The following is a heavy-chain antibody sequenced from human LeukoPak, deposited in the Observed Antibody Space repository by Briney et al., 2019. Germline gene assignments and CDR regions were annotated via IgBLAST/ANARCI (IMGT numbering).Heavy chain of an antibody. D-gene: IGHD3-10*01. CDR2: IYTSGST. CDR3: ARDKVRGVIDY. Sequence: AETLSLTCTVSGGSISSYYWSWIRQPPGKGLEWTGYIYTSGSTNYNPSLKSRVTMSVDTSKNQFSLKLSSVTAADTAVYYCARDKVRGVIDYWGQGTLVTVSS. V-gene: IGHV4-4*08. J-gene: IGHJ4*02. CDR1: GGSISSYY.